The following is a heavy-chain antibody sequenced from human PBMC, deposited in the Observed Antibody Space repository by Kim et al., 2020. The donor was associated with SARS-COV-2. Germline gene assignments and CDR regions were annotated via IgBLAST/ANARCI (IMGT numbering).Heavy chain of an antibody. CDR2: IYWDNDN. CDR3: AHRHSYNWFDA. Sequence: SGPTLVKPTQTLTLTCTFSGFSLSTYGVSVGWIRRAPGKALEWLAVIYWDNDNRLSPFLETRLTITKDTSKNQVVLTMTDMDVADTATYFCAHRHSYNWFDAWGQGTLVTVS. D-gene: IGHD2-15*01. V-gene: IGHV2-5*02. CDR1: GFSLSTYGVS. J-gene: IGHJ5*02.